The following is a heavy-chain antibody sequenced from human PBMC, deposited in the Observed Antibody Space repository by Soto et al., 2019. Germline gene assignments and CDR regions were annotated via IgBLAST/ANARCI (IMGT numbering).Heavy chain of an antibody. CDR2: ISSSSSNI. CDR3: ARVTYYYDSRGYYHWYFDL. D-gene: IGHD3-22*01. CDR1: GFTFSSYE. V-gene: IGHV3-48*03. Sequence: EVQLVESGGGLVQPGGSLRLSCAASGFTFSSYEMNWVRQAPGKGLEWVSYISSSSSNIYYADSVKGRFTISRDRAKNSLYLQMNSLRAEDTAVYYCARVTYYYDSRGYYHWYFDLWGRGTLVTVSS. J-gene: IGHJ2*01.